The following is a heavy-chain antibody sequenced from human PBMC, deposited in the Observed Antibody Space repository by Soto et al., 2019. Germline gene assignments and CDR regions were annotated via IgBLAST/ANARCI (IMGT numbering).Heavy chain of an antibody. D-gene: IGHD6-19*01. V-gene: IGHV5-51*01. CDR2: IYPGDSDT. CDR1: GYDFATYW. J-gene: IGHJ6*02. Sequence: GESLKLSFKGSGYDFATYWIGWVRQMPGKGLEWMGIIYPGDSDTKYSPSFQGQVTISVDKSISTAYLQWSSLKASDTAMYYCARHRYNSGPTDNDMDVWGQGTTVTVSS. CDR3: ARHRYNSGPTDNDMDV.